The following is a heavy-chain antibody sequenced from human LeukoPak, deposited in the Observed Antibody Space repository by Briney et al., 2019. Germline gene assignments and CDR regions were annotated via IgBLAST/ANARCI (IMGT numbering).Heavy chain of an antibody. J-gene: IGHJ6*02. Sequence: ASVKVSCKASGGTFSSYATNWVRQATGQGLEWMGWMNPNSGNTGYAQKFQGRVTMTRNTSISTAYMELSSLRSEDTAVYYCARAPPLVPSVAGPNYYYYGMDVWGQGTTVTVSS. D-gene: IGHD6-19*01. CDR1: GGTFSSYA. CDR3: ARAPPLVPSVAGPNYYYYGMDV. CDR2: MNPNSGNT. V-gene: IGHV1-8*02.